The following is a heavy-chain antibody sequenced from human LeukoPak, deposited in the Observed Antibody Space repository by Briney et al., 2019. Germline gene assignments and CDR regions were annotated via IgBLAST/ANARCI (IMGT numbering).Heavy chain of an antibody. V-gene: IGHV1-18*01. CDR3: ARDRSSGSYSGFDY. Sequence: GASVKVSCKASGYTFTSYGISWVRQAPGQGLEWMGWISAYNGNTNYAQKFQGRVTMTRDTSISTAYMELSRLRSDDTAVYYCARDRSSGSYSGFDYWGQGTLVTVSS. CDR1: GYTFTSYG. CDR2: ISAYNGNT. J-gene: IGHJ4*02. D-gene: IGHD3-10*01.